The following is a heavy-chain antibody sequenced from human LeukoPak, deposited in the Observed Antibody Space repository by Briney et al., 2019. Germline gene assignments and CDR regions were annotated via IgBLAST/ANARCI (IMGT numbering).Heavy chain of an antibody. CDR3: ARDWGYCSSTSCYNSDFWPGY. CDR2: ISAYNGNT. V-gene: IGHV1-18*01. CDR1: GYTFTNYG. J-gene: IGHJ4*02. Sequence: ASVKVSCKTSGYTFTNYGINWVRQAPGQGLEWMGWISAYNGNTYYAQKLQGRVTMTTDTSTSTAYMELRSLRSDDTAMYYCARDWGYCSSTSCYNSDFWPGYWGQGTLVIVSS. D-gene: IGHD2-2*02.